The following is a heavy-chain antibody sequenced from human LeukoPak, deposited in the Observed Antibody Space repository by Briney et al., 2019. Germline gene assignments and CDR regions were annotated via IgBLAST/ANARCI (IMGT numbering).Heavy chain of an antibody. CDR1: GFTFSNAW. Sequence: GGSLRLSCAASGFTFSNAWMSWVRQAPGKGLEWVSATSGSGGSTYYADSVKGRFTISRDNSKNTLYLQMNSLRAEDTAVYYCAKAYGSGSLDYWGQGTLVTVSS. D-gene: IGHD3-10*01. V-gene: IGHV3-23*01. J-gene: IGHJ4*02. CDR3: AKAYGSGSLDY. CDR2: TSGSGGST.